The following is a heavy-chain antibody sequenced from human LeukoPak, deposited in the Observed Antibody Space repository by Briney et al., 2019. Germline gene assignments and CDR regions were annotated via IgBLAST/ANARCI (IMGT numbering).Heavy chain of an antibody. CDR2: IGTGLSIT. D-gene: IGHD1-14*01. J-gene: IGHJ4*02. Sequence: SGGSLRLSCAASGFAFSTNSMNWVRQAPGKGLEWIAYIGTGLSITYYADSVKGRFTISRDNAKNSVYLQMNSLRVEDTAVYYCARGPTHPPPTWGQGTLVTVSS. CDR3: ARGPTHPPPT. CDR1: GFAFSTNS. V-gene: IGHV3-48*01.